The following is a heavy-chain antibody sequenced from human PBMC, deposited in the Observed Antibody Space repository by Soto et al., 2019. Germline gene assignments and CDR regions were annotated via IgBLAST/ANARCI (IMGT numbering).Heavy chain of an antibody. J-gene: IGHJ3*02. CDR3: AGIYDLWSGHGAFDI. Sequence: QVRLQESGPGLVKPSQTLSLTCTVSGGSVNSNGYYWRWFCQHPVKGLEFIGHIYYAGSTYYNPSLQSRTTISRETSNNQFALELTSVTGADTAVYYCAGIYDLWSGHGAFDIWGQGSMVTVSS. CDR2: IYYAGST. V-gene: IGHV4-31*04. CDR1: GGSVNSNGYY. D-gene: IGHD3-3*01.